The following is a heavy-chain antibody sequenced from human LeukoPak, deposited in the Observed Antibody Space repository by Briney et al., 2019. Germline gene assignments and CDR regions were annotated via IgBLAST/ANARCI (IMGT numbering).Heavy chain of an antibody. J-gene: IGHJ6*02. V-gene: IGHV1-24*01. Sequence: ASVKVSCKVSGYTLTELSMHWVRQAPGKGLEWMGGFDPEDGETIYAQKFQGRVTMTEDTSTDTAYMELSSLRSDDTAVYYCARDVVAARPVYYGMDVWGQGTTVTVSS. CDR1: GYTLTELS. CDR3: ARDVVAARPVYYGMDV. CDR2: FDPEDGET. D-gene: IGHD6-6*01.